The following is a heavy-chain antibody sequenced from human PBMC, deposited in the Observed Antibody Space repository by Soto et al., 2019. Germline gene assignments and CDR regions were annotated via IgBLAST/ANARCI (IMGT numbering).Heavy chain of an antibody. V-gene: IGHV3-23*01. J-gene: IGHJ4*02. CDR1: GFTFSNYA. Sequence: GGSLRLSCAVSGFTFSNYAMNWVRQAPGEGLEWVSTISSSGGDKYYADSVKGRFTISRDNSKSTLYLQMNSLRAEDTALFYCAARGSGGICRGCYFDYWGQGALVTVSS. CDR3: AARGSGGICRGCYFDY. D-gene: IGHD2-15*01. CDR2: ISSSGGDK.